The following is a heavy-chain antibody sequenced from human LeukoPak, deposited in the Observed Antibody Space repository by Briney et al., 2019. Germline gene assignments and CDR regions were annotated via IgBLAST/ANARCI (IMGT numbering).Heavy chain of an antibody. Sequence: GGSLRLSCAASGFTFEDNAMHWVRQAPGKGLEWVSGISWNSGSIGYADSVKGRFTISRDNAKNSLYLQMNSLRAEDMALDYGAKDRTYSSTWSFDYWGQGTLVTVSS. CDR3: AKDRTYSSTWSFDY. CDR2: ISWNSGSI. D-gene: IGHD6-13*01. CDR1: GFTFEDNA. V-gene: IGHV3-9*03. J-gene: IGHJ4*02.